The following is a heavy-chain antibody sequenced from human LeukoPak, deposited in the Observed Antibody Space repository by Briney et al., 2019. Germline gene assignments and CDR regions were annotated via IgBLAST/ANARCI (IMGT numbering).Heavy chain of an antibody. CDR3: AKVKLNVIVEVIALES. D-gene: IGHD2-21*01. Sequence: PGGSLRPSCAASGFTFSSSWMHWVRQAPGKGLVWVSRINEDGSTTNYVDSVKGRFTISRDNAKNTLYLQMNSLRVEDTAVYYCAKVKLNVIVEVIALESWGQGTLVTVSS. CDR2: INEDGSTT. J-gene: IGHJ5*02. CDR1: GFTFSSSW. V-gene: IGHV3-74*01.